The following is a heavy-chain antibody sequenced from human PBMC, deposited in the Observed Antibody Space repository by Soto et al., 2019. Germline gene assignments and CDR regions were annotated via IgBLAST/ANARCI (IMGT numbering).Heavy chain of an antibody. J-gene: IGHJ3*02. D-gene: IGHD6-13*01. V-gene: IGHV3-11*01. CDR2: ISSSGSTI. CDR1: GFTFSDYY. Sequence: QVQLVESGGGLVKPGGSLRLSCAASGFTFSDYYMSWIRQAPGKGLEWVSYISSSGSTIYYADSVKGRFTISMDNAKNSLYLQMNSLRAEDTAVYYCATPGPQNLQGLIAAAGTAFDIWGQGTMVTVSS. CDR3: ATPGPQNLQGLIAAAGTAFDI.